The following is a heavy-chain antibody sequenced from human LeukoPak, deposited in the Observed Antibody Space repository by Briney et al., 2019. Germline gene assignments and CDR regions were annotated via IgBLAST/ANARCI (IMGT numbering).Heavy chain of an antibody. Sequence: SVKVSCKASGGTFSSYAISWVRQAPGQGLEWMGRIIPIFGTANYAQKFQGRVTITTDESTSTAYMELSSLRSEDTAVYYCARDILALEGVYLFDYWGQGTLVTVSS. J-gene: IGHJ4*02. D-gene: IGHD5/OR15-5a*01. CDR2: IIPIFGTA. CDR1: GGTFSSYA. V-gene: IGHV1-69*05. CDR3: ARDILALEGVYLFDY.